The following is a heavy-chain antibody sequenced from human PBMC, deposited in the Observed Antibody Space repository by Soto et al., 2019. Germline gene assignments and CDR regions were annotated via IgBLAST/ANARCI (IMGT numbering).Heavy chain of an antibody. CDR1: GYTFTSYG. V-gene: IGHV1-18*04. Sequence: QVQLVQSGAEVKKPGASVKVSCKASGYTFTSYGISWVRQAPGQGLEWMGWISAYNGNTNYAQKFQGRVTITADESTSTAYMALSSLRSEDTPVYYCARGRTTVVSYFDYWGQGTLVTVSS. CDR2: ISAYNGNT. D-gene: IGHD4-17*01. CDR3: ARGRTTVVSYFDY. J-gene: IGHJ4*02.